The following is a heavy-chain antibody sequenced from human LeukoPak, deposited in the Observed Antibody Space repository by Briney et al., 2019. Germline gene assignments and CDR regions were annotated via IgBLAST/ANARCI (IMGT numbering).Heavy chain of an antibody. CDR3: VRRGDASSGWGDHDY. V-gene: IGHV3-23*01. CDR2: IGGSGDKT. D-gene: IGHD6-19*01. J-gene: IGHJ4*02. CDR1: GFTFNRNA. Sequence: GGSLRLPCAASGFTFNRNAISWVRQAPGKGLEWVSTIGGSGDKTFYADSVKGRFTISRDNSKNMLHLQMSSLTGEDTALYYCVRRGDASSGWGDHDYWGQGTLVTVSS.